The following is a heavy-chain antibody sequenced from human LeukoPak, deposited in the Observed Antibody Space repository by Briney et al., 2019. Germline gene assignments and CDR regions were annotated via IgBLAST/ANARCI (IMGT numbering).Heavy chain of an antibody. V-gene: IGHV4-39*01. CDR3: ARRDDYGGLGYFQH. CDR2: IYYSGST. D-gene: IGHD4-23*01. J-gene: IGHJ1*01. CDR1: GGSISSYY. Sequence: PSETLSLTCTVSGGSISSYYWGWIRQPRGKGLEWIGSIYYSGSTYYNPSLKSRVTISVDTSKNQFSLKLSSVTAADTAVYYCARRDDYGGLGYFQHWGQGTLVTVSS.